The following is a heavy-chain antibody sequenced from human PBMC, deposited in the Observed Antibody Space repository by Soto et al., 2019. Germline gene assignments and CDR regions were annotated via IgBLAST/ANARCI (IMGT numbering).Heavy chain of an antibody. J-gene: IGHJ5*02. Sequence: GSLSLSCASSGFIFINYDMSWVRQAPGKGLEWVSAISVSGDTTYYADSVKGRFTISRDNSKNTLYLQMNTLRAEDTAVYYCAKNRNTGVAGTSCWFGPWGQGTLVTVSS. CDR2: ISVSGDTT. D-gene: IGHD6-19*01. CDR1: GFIFINYD. CDR3: AKNRNTGVAGTSCWFGP. V-gene: IGHV3-23*01.